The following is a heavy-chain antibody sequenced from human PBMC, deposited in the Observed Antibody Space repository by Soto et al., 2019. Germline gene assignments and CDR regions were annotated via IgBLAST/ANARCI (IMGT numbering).Heavy chain of an antibody. V-gene: IGHV4-39*01. CDR1: DDSINSDKYY. J-gene: IGHJ4*02. CDR3: ARLEGLATISYYFDF. CDR2: IYYRGNA. D-gene: IGHD3-9*01. Sequence: QLQLQESGPGLVKPSETLSLTCSVSDDSINSDKYYWGWIRQPPGKGLEWIGSIYYRGNAYYNPSLQTRVTISLDKSKSQFSLKRNSVTAADSAVYFCARLEGLATISYYFDFWGPGALVTVSS.